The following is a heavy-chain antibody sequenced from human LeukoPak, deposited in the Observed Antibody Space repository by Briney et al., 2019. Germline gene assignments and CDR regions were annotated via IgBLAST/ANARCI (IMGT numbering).Heavy chain of an antibody. J-gene: IGHJ5*02. CDR3: AIVLRAGWFDP. Sequence: PSETLSLTCAVYGGSFSGYYWSWIRQPPGKGLEWIGEINHSGSTNYNPSLKSRVTMSVDTSKNQFSLKLSSVTAADTAVYYCAIVLRAGWFDPWGQGTLVTVSS. CDR2: INHSGST. V-gene: IGHV4-34*01. CDR1: GGSFSGYY. D-gene: IGHD3-10*01.